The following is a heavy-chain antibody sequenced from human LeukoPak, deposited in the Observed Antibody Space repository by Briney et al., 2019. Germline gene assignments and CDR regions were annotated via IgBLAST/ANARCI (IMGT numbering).Heavy chain of an antibody. V-gene: IGHV4-39*07. CDR3: ARDAGHQLSRRNYYAMDV. CDR2: MYYREST. D-gene: IGHD1-1*01. Sequence: SETLSLTCTVSGASINSSSYYWGWVRQPPGKGLEWIGSMYYRESTYYNPSLKSRVTISVDTSKNQFSLKLSSVTAADTAVYYCARDAGHQLSRRNYYAMDVWGQGTTVTVSS. CDR1: GASINSSSYY. J-gene: IGHJ6*02.